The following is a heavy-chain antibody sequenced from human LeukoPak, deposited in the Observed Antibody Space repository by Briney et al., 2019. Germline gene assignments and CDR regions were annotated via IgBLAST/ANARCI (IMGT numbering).Heavy chain of an antibody. J-gene: IGHJ4*02. CDR3: AKDLVVGALDY. D-gene: IGHD1-26*01. CDR2: IYRDGSTT. V-gene: IGHV3-74*01. CDR1: GFGFSRYW. Sequence: GSLRLSCAASGFGFSRYWMHWVRQAPGTGLKWVSRIYRDGSTTDYADSVKGRFTISRDNSRNMLFLQMNSLRADDTAVYYCAKDLVVGALDYWGQGTLVTVSS.